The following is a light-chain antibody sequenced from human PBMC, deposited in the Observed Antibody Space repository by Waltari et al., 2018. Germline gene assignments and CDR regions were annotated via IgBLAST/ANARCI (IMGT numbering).Light chain of an antibody. Sequence: EIVLTQSPGTLSLSPGDTAILSCRASQSVSQYLAWYQQKPGQAPRLLIFGASSRATGIPDRFSGSGSGTDLSLTISRVEPEDFAVYYCQQYVSLPATFGQGTKVEIE. J-gene: IGKJ1*01. V-gene: IGKV3-20*01. CDR1: QSVSQY. CDR2: GAS. CDR3: QQYVSLPAT.